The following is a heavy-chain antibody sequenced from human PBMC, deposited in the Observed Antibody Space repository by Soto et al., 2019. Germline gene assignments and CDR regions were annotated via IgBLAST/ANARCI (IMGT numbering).Heavy chain of an antibody. J-gene: IGHJ6*02. D-gene: IGHD2-15*01. CDR3: ARDNRIGYCSGGSCYSWDYYYGMDV. CDR2: IYYSGST. Sequence: SETLSLTCTVSGGSISSGGYYWSWIRQHPGKGLEWIGYIYYSGSTYYNPSLKSRVTISVDTSKNQFSLKLSSVTAADTAVYYCARDNRIGYCSGGSCYSWDYYYGMDVWGQGTTVTVSS. CDR1: GGSISSGGYY. V-gene: IGHV4-31*03.